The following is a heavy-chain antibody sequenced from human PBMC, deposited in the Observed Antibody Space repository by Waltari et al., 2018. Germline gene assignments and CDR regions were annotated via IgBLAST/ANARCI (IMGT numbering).Heavy chain of an antibody. D-gene: IGHD6-13*01. CDR1: GFTFDDYA. CDR3: AKDMGSSYYYYGMDV. V-gene: IGHV3-9*01. Sequence: EVQLVESGGGLVQPGRSLRLSCAASGFTFDDYAMHWVRPAPGKGLEWVSGISWNSGSIGYADSVKGRFTISRDNAKNSLYLQMNSLRAEDTALYYCAKDMGSSYYYYGMDVWGQGTTVTVSS. J-gene: IGHJ6*02. CDR2: ISWNSGSI.